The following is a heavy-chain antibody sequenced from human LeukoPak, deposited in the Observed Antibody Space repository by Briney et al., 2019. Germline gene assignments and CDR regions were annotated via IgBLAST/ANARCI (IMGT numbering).Heavy chain of an antibody. CDR1: GFTFSSHA. CDR2: VSGGGGTT. D-gene: IGHD6-6*01. J-gene: IGHJ4*02. CDR3: ANGDAGRPSEGLDY. V-gene: IGHV3-23*01. Sequence: GGSLRLSCAASGFTFSSHAVSWVRQPPGKGLEWVSSVSGGGGTTYYADSVRGRFTISRDSSKSTLYLQMNSLRAEDTAVYYCANGDAGRPSEGLDYWGRGTLVTVSS.